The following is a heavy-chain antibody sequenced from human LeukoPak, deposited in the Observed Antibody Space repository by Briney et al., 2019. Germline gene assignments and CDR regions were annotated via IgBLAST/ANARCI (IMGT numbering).Heavy chain of an antibody. Sequence: ASVKVSCKASGHTFTGYYMHWVRQAPGQGLEWMGWINPNSGGTNYAQKVQGRVTMTRDTSISTAYMELSRLRSADTTVDYCARDIGVASWDYWGQGTLVTASS. V-gene: IGHV1-2*02. J-gene: IGHJ4*02. CDR3: ARDIGVASWDY. CDR2: INPNSGGT. D-gene: IGHD3-3*01. CDR1: GHTFTGYY.